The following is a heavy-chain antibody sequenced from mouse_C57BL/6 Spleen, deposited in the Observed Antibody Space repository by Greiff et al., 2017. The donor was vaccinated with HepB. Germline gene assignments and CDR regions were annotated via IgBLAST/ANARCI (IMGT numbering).Heavy chain of an antibody. V-gene: IGHV1-7*01. J-gene: IGHJ4*01. CDR1: GYTFTSYW. Sequence: QVQLKESGAELAKPGASVKLSCKASGYTFTSYWMHWVKQRPGQGLEWIGYINPSSGYTKYNQKFKDKATLTADKSSSTAYMQRSSLTYEDSAVYYCARHYGSSYYAMDYWGQGTSVTVSS. CDR2: INPSSGYT. CDR3: ARHYGSSYYAMDY. D-gene: IGHD1-1*01.